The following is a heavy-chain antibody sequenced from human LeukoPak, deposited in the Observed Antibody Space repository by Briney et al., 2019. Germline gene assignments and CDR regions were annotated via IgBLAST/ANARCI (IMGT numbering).Heavy chain of an antibody. D-gene: IGHD6-13*01. V-gene: IGHV1-69*06. Sequence: GASVKVSCKASGGTFSSYAISWVRQAPGQGLEWMGRIIPIFGTANYAQKFQGRVSITAEKSPSTAYIDLSRLRYERTAVYYSARALGIAFYIWGQRTIFTVSS. CDR2: IIPIFGTA. CDR3: ARALGIAFYI. J-gene: IGHJ3*02. CDR1: GGTFSSYA.